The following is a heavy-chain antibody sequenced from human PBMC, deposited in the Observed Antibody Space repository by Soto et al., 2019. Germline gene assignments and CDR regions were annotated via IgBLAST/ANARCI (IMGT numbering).Heavy chain of an antibody. V-gene: IGHV3-23*01. CDR2: ISGSDGKT. D-gene: IGHD3-3*01. CDR3: ARWSYLDY. CDR1: GFSFGSYA. J-gene: IGHJ4*02. Sequence: DVQLWESGGGLVQPGGPLRLSCAASGFSFGSYALSWVRQAPGKGLEWVSTISGSDGKTFYADSVKGRFSISRDTSQSTLYLQVNSLRADDTAMYYCARWSYLDYWGQGPRFTVSS.